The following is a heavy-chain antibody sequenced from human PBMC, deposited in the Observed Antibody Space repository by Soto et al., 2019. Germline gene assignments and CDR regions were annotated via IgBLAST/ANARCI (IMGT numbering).Heavy chain of an antibody. V-gene: IGHV3-21*01. CDR1: GFTFRNYN. Sequence: EVQLVESGGGLVKPGGSLRLSCAASGFTFRNYNMNWVRQAPGKGLEWVSSISSSGSFIYYVDSVTGRFTISRDNAQKSLFLQVNSLRAEDTAVYYCARGETNVKGCAFDIWGQGTMVTVSS. J-gene: IGHJ3*02. CDR2: ISSSGSFI. CDR3: ARGETNVKGCAFDI.